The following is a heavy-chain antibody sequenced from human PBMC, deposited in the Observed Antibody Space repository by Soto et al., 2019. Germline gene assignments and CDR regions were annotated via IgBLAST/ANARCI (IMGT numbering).Heavy chain of an antibody. Sequence: QVRLQQWGAGPLRPLETLSLTCGASGGSFSGYYWAWIRQSPGKGLEWIGEINDRGSINYNPSLKSRVSTSVDTSKNHYSLNLRSVTAADTAVYYCARESHDILAGPPWVWYFDLWGRGTLVTVSS. D-gene: IGHD3-9*01. CDR1: GGSFSGYY. CDR3: ARESHDILAGPPWVWYFDL. V-gene: IGHV4-34*01. J-gene: IGHJ2*01. CDR2: INDRGSI.